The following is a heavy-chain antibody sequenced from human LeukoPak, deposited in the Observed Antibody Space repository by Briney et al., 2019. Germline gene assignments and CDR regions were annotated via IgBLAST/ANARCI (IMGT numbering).Heavy chain of an antibody. D-gene: IGHD3-3*01. V-gene: IGHV3-48*03. CDR2: ISSSGSTI. Sequence: GGSLRLSCAASGFTFSSYEMNRVRQAPGKGLEWVSYISSSGSTIYYADSVKGRFTISRDNAKNSLYLQMNSLRAEDTAVYYCARDATEWNFDYWGQETLVTVSS. CDR3: ARDATEWNFDY. J-gene: IGHJ4*02. CDR1: GFTFSSYE.